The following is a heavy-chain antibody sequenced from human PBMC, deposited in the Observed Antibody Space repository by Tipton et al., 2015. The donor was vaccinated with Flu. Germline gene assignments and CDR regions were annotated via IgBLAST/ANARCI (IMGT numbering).Heavy chain of an antibody. CDR1: GGSITNYH. V-gene: IGHV4-39*02. J-gene: IGHJ4*02. CDR3: ARDRSGSYGAVDY. D-gene: IGHD1-26*01. Sequence: TLSLTCTVSGGSITNYHWGWIRQPPGKGLEWIGGINYSGSTYYNPSLKSRVTMSVDTSKNHFSLNLRSVTAADTAVYYCARDRSGSYGAVDYWGQGTLVTVSS. CDR2: INYSGST.